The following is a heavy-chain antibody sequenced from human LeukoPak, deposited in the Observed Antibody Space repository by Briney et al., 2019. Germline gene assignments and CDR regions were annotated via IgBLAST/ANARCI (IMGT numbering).Heavy chain of an antibody. CDR1: GFTLSDYS. Sequence: KTGGSLRLSCAASGFTLSDYSMSRIRQAPGKGLEWISYMRPNGHTIYYADSLKGRFTVSWDNARNSLYLQMNSLRAEDTAVYYCAKDREIVIGYFDYWGQGTLVTVSS. V-gene: IGHV3-11*04. CDR2: MRPNGHTI. D-gene: IGHD3-16*02. CDR3: AKDREIVIGYFDY. J-gene: IGHJ4*02.